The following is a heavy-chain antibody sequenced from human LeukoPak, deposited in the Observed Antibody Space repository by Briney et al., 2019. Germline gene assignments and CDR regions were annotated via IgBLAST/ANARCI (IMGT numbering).Heavy chain of an antibody. V-gene: IGHV3-23*01. CDR3: ASLDIVVVPAANHGNWFDP. CDR1: GFTFSSYA. J-gene: IGHJ5*02. D-gene: IGHD2-2*03. Sequence: GGSLRLSCAASGFTFSSYAMSWVRQTPGKGLEWVSAISGSGGSTYCADSVKGRFTISRDNSKNTLYLQMNSLRAVDTAVYYCASLDIVVVPAANHGNWFDPWGQGTLVTVSS. CDR2: ISGSGGST.